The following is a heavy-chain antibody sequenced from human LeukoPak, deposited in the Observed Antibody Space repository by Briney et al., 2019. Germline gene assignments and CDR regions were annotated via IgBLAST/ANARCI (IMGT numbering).Heavy chain of an antibody. D-gene: IGHD1-14*01. CDR2: ISHDEGT. CDR1: GESYTDHH. CDR3: AGGPDSRKAGY. Sequence: SETLSLTCDIYGESYTDHHLSWIRQPPGKGLEWIGEISHDEGTNYNPSLRSRVTISLDMSKNQFSLKLTSVTAADTAVYYCAGGPDSRKAGYWGPGTLVTVSS. V-gene: IGHV4-34*01. J-gene: IGHJ4*02.